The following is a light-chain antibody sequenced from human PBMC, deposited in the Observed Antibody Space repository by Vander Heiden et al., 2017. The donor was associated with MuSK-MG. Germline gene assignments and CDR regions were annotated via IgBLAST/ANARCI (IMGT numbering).Light chain of an antibody. CDR2: WAS. CDR3: QQYYSTPPWT. J-gene: IGKJ1*01. Sequence: DIVMTQSPYSLAVSLGERATINCKSSQSVLYSSNNKNYLAWYQQKPGQPPKLLIYWASTRESGVPDRFSGSGYGTDFTLTISSRQAEDVAVYSCQQYYSTPPWTFGQGTKVEIK. V-gene: IGKV4-1*01. CDR1: QSVLYSSNNKNY.